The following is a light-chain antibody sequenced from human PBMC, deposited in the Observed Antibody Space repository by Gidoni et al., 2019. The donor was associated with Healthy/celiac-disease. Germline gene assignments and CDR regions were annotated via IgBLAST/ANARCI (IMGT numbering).Light chain of an antibody. CDR1: QSISSY. J-gene: IGKJ2*01. Sequence: DIQMTQSPSSLSASVGDRVTITCRASQSISSYLNWYQQKPGKAPKLLIYAASSLQSGVPSRFSGGGSGTDFTLTISSLQPEDFATYYCQQSYSNPYTFGQGNKLEIK. CDR2: AAS. CDR3: QQSYSNPYT. V-gene: IGKV1-39*01.